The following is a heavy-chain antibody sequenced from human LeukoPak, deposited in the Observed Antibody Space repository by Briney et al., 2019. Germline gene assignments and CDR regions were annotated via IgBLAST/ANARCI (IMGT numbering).Heavy chain of an antibody. J-gene: IGHJ4*02. CDR1: GFTFSSYW. Sequence: GGSLRLSCAASGFTFSSYWMSWVRQAPGKGLEWVANIKQDGSEKYYVDSAKGRFTISRDNAKNSLYLQMNSLRAEDTAVYYCARDSYEYYDILTGYYNLYYFDYWGQGTLVTVSS. CDR3: ARDSYEYYDILTGYYNLYYFDY. V-gene: IGHV3-7*01. D-gene: IGHD3-9*01. CDR2: IKQDGSEK.